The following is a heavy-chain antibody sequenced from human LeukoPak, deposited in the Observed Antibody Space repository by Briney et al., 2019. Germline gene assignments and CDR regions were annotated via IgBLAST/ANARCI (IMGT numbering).Heavy chain of an antibody. Sequence: SETLSLTCTVSGASVSSDYWSWIRQSPGKGLEWIGYIYHSGHTMSNPSLKSRVPLSLDTSNNQFSLKLSSVTAADTAVYYCARHPFQYPFDHWGQGTVVSVSS. CDR1: GASVSSDY. V-gene: IGHV4-59*08. CDR2: IYHSGHT. D-gene: IGHD2/OR15-2a*01. CDR3: ARHPFQYPFDH. J-gene: IGHJ5*02.